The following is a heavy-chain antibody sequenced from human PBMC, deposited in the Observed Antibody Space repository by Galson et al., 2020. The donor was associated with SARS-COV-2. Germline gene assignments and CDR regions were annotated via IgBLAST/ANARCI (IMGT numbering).Heavy chain of an antibody. Sequence: GGSLRLSCAASAFSITGYSMNWVRQAPGKGLEWLSSISSSSLYIYDADSVKGRFTTSRDNAKNSVYLEMNSLRAEDTAVYYCARGHSRSNQRDYAFDIWGQGIMVTVAS. J-gene: IGHJ3*02. CDR2: ISSSSLYI. CDR3: ARGHSRSNQRDYAFDI. CDR1: AFSITGYS. D-gene: IGHD1-26*01. V-gene: IGHV3-21*01.